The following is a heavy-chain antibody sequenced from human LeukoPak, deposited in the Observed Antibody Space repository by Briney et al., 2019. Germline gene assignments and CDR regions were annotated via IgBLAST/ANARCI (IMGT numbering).Heavy chain of an antibody. CDR2: ISSSSYI. CDR3: ARDLVGATESGY. Sequence: PGGSLRLSCAASGFTFSNYNMNWVRQAPGKGLEWVSSISSSSYIYYADSVNGRFTISRDNAKNSLYLQMNSLRAEDTAVYYCARDLVGATESGYWGQGTLVTVSS. CDR1: GFTFSNYN. V-gene: IGHV3-21*01. D-gene: IGHD1-26*01. J-gene: IGHJ4*02.